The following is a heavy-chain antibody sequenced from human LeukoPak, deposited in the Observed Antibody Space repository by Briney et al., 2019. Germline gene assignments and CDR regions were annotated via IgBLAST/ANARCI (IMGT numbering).Heavy chain of an antibody. CDR1: GFTVSSNH. J-gene: IGHJ4*02. CDR2: IYGGGST. V-gene: IGHV3-66*01. Sequence: QSGGSLRPPCAASGFTVSSNHMTWVRQAPGKGLEWVSVIYGGGSTYYADSVKGRFTISRDTSKNTLYLQMNSLRAEDTAAYYCARGRYSGSYYPGEDWGQGTLVTVSS. D-gene: IGHD1-26*01. CDR3: ARGRYSGSYYPGED.